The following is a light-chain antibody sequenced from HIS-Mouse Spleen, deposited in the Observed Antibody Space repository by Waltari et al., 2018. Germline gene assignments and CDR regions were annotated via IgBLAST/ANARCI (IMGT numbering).Light chain of an antibody. V-gene: IGLV3-10*01. CDR3: YSTDSSGNHRV. Sequence: SYELTQPPSVSVSPGQTARITCSGDALPKKYASWYQQKSGQAPVLVSYEDSKRPSGIPERFSGSSSGTMATLTISGAQVEDEADYYCYSTDSSGNHRVFGGGTKLTVL. J-gene: IGLJ2*01. CDR2: EDS. CDR1: ALPKKY.